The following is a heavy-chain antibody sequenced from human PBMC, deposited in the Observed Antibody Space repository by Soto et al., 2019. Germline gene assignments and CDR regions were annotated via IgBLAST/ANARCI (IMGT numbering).Heavy chain of an antibody. D-gene: IGHD1-7*01. J-gene: IGHJ5*02. CDR2: ISGSGGST. CDR3: AKGQSYNWNYVSWFDP. Sequence: GGSLRLSCAASGFTFSSYAMSWVRQAPGKGLEWVSAISGSGGSTYYADSVKGRFTISRDNSKNTLYLQMNSLRAEDTAVYYCAKGQSYNWNYVSWFDPWGQGTLVTVSS. V-gene: IGHV3-23*01. CDR1: GFTFSSYA.